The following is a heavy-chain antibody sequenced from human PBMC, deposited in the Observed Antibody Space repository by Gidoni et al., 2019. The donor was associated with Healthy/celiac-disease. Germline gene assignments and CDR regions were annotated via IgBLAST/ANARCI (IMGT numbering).Heavy chain of an antibody. CDR3: ARNRKTTIVLVVYAIGRRNDAFDI. CDR1: GYTFTGYY. CDR2: INPNSGGT. J-gene: IGHJ3*02. V-gene: IGHV1-2*02. Sequence: QVQLVQSGAEVKKPGASVKVSCKASGYTFTGYYMHWVRQAPGQGLEWMGWINPNSGGTNYAQKFQGRVTMTRDTSISTAYMELSRLRSDDTAVYYCARNRKTTIVLVVYAIGRRNDAFDIWGQGTMVTVSS. D-gene: IGHD2-8*02.